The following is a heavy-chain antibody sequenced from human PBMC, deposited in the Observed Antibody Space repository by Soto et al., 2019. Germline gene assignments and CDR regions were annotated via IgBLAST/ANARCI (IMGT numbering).Heavy chain of an antibody. CDR3: TILSSAYFDY. CDR1: GFTFNKAW. D-gene: IGHD2-15*01. Sequence: EVQLVESGGGLVKPGGSLRLSCAASGFTFNKAWMNWVRQVPGKGLEWVAGIKTKNDGGTTDYPDSVKGRFTISRDDSNTMLYLQMDNLQTEDTAVYYCTILSSAYFDYWGQGTLVTVSS. J-gene: IGHJ4*02. V-gene: IGHV3-15*07. CDR2: IKTKNDGGTT.